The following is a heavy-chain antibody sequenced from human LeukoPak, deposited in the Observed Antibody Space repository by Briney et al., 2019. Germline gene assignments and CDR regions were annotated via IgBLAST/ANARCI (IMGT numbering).Heavy chain of an antibody. CDR1: GGSISRYY. CDR3: ARQYSSSWLAWFDP. J-gene: IGHJ5*02. Sequence: SETLSLTCTVSGGSISRYYWSWIRQPPGKGLEWIGYIYYSGSTNYNPSLKSRVTISVDTSKNQFSLKLSSVTAADTAVYYCARQYSSSWLAWFDPWGQGTLVTVSS. V-gene: IGHV4-59*01. D-gene: IGHD6-13*01. CDR2: IYYSGST.